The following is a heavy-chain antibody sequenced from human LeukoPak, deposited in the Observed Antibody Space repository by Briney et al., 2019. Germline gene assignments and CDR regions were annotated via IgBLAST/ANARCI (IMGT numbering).Heavy chain of an antibody. V-gene: IGHV4-59*08. Sequence: PSETLSLTCSVSSGSINTYYWNWIRQPPGKGLEWIGRIYYSGSTNYNPSLKSRVTISVDTSKNQFSLKLSSVTAADTAVYYCAMDCSGGSCYSDAFDIWRQGTMVTVSS. J-gene: IGHJ3*02. CDR3: AMDCSGGSCYSDAFDI. CDR2: IYYSGST. D-gene: IGHD2-15*01. CDR1: SGSINTYY.